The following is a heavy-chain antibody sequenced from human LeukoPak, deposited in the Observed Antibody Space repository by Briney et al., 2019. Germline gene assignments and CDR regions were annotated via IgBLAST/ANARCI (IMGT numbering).Heavy chain of an antibody. V-gene: IGHV4-59*01. J-gene: IGHJ5*02. CDR1: GGSISNYH. CDR2: IYYTGST. CDR3: ARGFWFDP. Sequence: PSETLSLTCTVSGGSISNYHWSWIRQPPGKGLKWIGYIYYTGSTNYNPSLKSRVTMSVDTSKNQFSLKLSSVTAADTAVYYCARGFWFDPWGQGTLVTVSS.